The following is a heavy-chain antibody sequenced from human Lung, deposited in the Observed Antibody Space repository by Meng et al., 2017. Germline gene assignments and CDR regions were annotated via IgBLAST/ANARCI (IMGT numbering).Heavy chain of an antibody. CDR2: ISGSGSSP. CDR3: AKKGWLYWGSGDDY. D-gene: IGHD7-27*01. V-gene: IGHV3-23*04. CDR1: GFTFSRYA. Sequence: EVRLVESGGGLVQPGGPLRLSCAASGFTFSRYAMSWVRQASGKGLEWVSAISGSGSSPYYADSVKGRFTISRDNSKNTLYLQMNSLRAEDTAVYYCAKKGWLYWGSGDDYWGQGTLVTVSS. J-gene: IGHJ4*02.